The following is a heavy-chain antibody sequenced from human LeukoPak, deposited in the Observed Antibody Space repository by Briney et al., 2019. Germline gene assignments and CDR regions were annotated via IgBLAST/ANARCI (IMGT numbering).Heavy chain of an antibody. CDR3: AKDGWLESGRTPFYFDS. J-gene: IGHJ4*02. D-gene: IGHD3-10*01. V-gene: IGHV3-21*06. Sequence: GGSLRLSCAASGITFSSYTMNWVRQAPGKGLEWVSFISTSSSYTYYADSVKGRFAISRDNARNSLYLQMSSLRVEDTAVYYCAKDGWLESGRTPFYFDSWGQGTLVTVSS. CDR2: ISTSSSYT. CDR1: GITFSSYT.